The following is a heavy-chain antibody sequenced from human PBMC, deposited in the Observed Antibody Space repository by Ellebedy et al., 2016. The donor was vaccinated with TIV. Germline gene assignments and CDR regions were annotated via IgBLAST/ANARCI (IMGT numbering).Heavy chain of an antibody. Sequence: GGSLRLSCAVSRLTFSRYEMSWVRQAPGKGLEWISYISSSSSNIYYADSVKGRVTISRDNAKNSLFLQMNSLRVEDTAVYYWAIATVMIQFQYWGQGTLVTVSS. CDR3: AIATVMIQFQY. D-gene: IGHD3-16*01. J-gene: IGHJ4*02. CDR2: ISSSSSNI. V-gene: IGHV3-48*04. CDR1: RLTFSRYE.